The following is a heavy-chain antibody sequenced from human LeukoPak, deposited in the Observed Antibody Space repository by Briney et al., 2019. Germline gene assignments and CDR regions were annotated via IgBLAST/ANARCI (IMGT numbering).Heavy chain of an antibody. J-gene: IGHJ3*02. Sequence: GGSLRLSCAASGFTFSSYSMNWVRQAPGKGLEWVSSISSSSSYIYYADSVKGRFTISRDNAKNSLYLQMNSLRAEDTAVYYCARDWYYYGSGRHAFDIWGQGTMVTVSS. D-gene: IGHD3-10*01. V-gene: IGHV3-21*01. CDR2: ISSSSSYI. CDR3: ARDWYYYGSGRHAFDI. CDR1: GFTFSSYS.